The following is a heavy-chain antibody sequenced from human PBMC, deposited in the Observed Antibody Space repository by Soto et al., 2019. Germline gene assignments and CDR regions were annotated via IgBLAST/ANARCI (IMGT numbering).Heavy chain of an antibody. V-gene: IGHV4-31*03. J-gene: IGHJ4*02. CDR1: SGSISSGGYY. Sequence: SETLSLTCNVASGSISSGGYYWNWIRQLPGRGLEWIGYISYSASSFYNPSLESRVSVSIDTSGNQFSLKLSSMTAADTAVYFCARAHTSYYDISGYSQQSFYFDSWGQGTLVTVSS. CDR3: ARAHTSYYDISGYSQQSFYFDS. D-gene: IGHD3-22*01. CDR2: ISYSASS.